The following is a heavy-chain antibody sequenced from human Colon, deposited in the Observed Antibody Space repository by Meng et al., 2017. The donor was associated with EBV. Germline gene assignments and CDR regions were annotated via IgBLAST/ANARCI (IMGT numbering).Heavy chain of an antibody. CDR2: IYHGGSP. CDR3: ARVMRYQLLRFFDY. D-gene: IGHD2-2*01. CDR1: GDSVRSVTW. V-gene: IGHV4-4*02. J-gene: IGHJ4*02. Sequence: QVQLQWSGPELVKPSGTLSLTCAVSGDSVRSVTWWTWVRQPPGKGLEWIGEIYHGGSPNYNPSLESRVTISVDKSKNQFSLDLTSVTAADTAVYFCARVMRYQLLRFFDYWGQGILVTVSS.